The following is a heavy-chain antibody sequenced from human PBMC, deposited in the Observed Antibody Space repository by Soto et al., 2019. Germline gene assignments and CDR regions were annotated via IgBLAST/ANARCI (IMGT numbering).Heavy chain of an antibody. J-gene: IGHJ5*02. Sequence: QVQLQQWGAGLLKSSETLSLTCAVYGGSFSGYYWNWLRQPPGEGLEWIGKIDQSGSTNYNPSLRSGVTVSVDTAGSQFSLRLTSVTAMDTAVYYCAGGRDTVGRGVMNWFDPWGQGTLVTVSS. CDR1: GGSFSGYY. D-gene: IGHD3-10*01. CDR3: AGGRDTVGRGVMNWFDP. V-gene: IGHV4-34*01. CDR2: IDQSGST.